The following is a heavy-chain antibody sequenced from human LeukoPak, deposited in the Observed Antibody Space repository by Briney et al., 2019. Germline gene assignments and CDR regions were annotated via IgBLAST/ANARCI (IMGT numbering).Heavy chain of an antibody. V-gene: IGHV4-61*08. D-gene: IGHD2-15*01. CDR2: IYDNGSTKSGST. CDR1: GASISSGGFS. Sequence: SETLSLTCSVSGASISSGGFSWPWIRQHPGRGLEWIGYIYDNGSTKSGSTNSNPSLKSRVTLSVDTSKNQFSLKLSSVTAADTAVYYCAKHGRLADFDYWGQGTLVTVSS. CDR3: AKHGRLADFDY. J-gene: IGHJ4*02.